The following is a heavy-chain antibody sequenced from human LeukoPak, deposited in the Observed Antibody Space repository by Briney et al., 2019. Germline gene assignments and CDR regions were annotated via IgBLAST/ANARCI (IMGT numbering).Heavy chain of an antibody. CDR3: ARRGYGNGGTHAGMEV. CDR2: VHFSGGT. J-gene: IGHJ6*02. CDR1: GDSLSSRFYY. D-gene: IGHD2-15*01. Sequence: PSETLSLTRTVSGDSLSSRFYYWDWIRQPPGKGLEWIGSVHFSGGTWFNPSLTSRVTMSVETSGNQFSLKLGSVNAANTDVYYCARRGYGNGGTHAGMEVWGQGNTVTGSS. V-gene: IGHV4-39*01.